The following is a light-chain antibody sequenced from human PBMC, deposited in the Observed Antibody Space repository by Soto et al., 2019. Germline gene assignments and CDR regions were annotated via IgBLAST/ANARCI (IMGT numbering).Light chain of an antibody. CDR1: QSVSSSY. V-gene: IGKV3-20*01. CDR2: GAS. J-gene: IGKJ4*01. CDR3: QQYATSPLT. Sequence: EIVLTQSPGTLSLSPGERATLSCRASQSVSSSYLAWCQQKPGQAPRLLIYGASSRDTGIPDRFSGSGYGTDFTLTISRLEPEDFAVYYCQQYATSPLTFGGGTKVEIK.